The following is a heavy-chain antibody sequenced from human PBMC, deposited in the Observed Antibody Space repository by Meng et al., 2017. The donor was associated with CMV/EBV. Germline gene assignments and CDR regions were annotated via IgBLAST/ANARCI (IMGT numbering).Heavy chain of an antibody. CDR2: IYYSGST. D-gene: IGHD6-6*01. V-gene: IGHV4-59*01. J-gene: IGHJ6*02. CDR3: AGSSSPGGMDV. CDR1: GGSISSYY. Sequence: SETLSLTCTVSGGSISSYYWSWIRQPPGKGLEWIGYIYYSGSTNYNPSLKSRVTISVDTSKNQFSLKLSSVTAADTAVYYCAGSSSPGGMDVWGQGTTVTVSS.